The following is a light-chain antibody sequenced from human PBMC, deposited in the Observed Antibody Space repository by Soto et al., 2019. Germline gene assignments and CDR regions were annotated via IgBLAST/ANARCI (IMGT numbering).Light chain of an antibody. CDR1: QNAHTS. CDR3: QDRSNWPLFT. V-gene: IGKV3-11*01. Sequence: EIVLTQSPATLSLSPGERATLSCRASQNAHTSLAWYRQKPGQAPRLLIYDAFKRAAGIPARFSGSGSGTGFTLTISSLEPEDSGIYYCQDRSNWPLFTFGGGTKVDIK. J-gene: IGKJ4*01. CDR2: DAF.